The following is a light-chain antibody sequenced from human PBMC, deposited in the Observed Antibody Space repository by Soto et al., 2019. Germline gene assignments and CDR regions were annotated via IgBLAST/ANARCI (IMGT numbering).Light chain of an antibody. CDR1: QSVNSNY. V-gene: IGKV3-20*01. J-gene: IGKJ1*01. Sequence: EIVLTQSPGTLSLSPGERATLSCRASQSVNSNYLALYQHKPGQAPTLLIYGASSRATGIPDRFSGRGSETEMTLTISKLEAEDFEVFYCKQYGRLPRTVGQGTQVEI. CDR3: KQYGRLPRT. CDR2: GAS.